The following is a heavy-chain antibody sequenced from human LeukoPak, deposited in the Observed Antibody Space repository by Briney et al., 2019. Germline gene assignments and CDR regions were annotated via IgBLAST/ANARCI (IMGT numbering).Heavy chain of an antibody. CDR2: ISSSSSYI. J-gene: IGHJ4*02. Sequence: GGSLRLSCAASGFTFSSYSMNWVRQAPGKGLEWVSSISSSSSYIYYADSVKGRFTISRDNAKNSLYLQMNSLRAEDTAVYYCARETQVFGVVTGYLGQGTLVTVSS. CDR1: GFTFSSYS. V-gene: IGHV3-21*01. D-gene: IGHD3-3*01. CDR3: ARETQVFGVVTGY.